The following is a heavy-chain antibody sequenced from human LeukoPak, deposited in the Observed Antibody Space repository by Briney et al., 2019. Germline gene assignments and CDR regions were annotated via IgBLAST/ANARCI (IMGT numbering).Heavy chain of an antibody. V-gene: IGHV3-23*01. CDR3: ASIVVVVAARFDP. D-gene: IGHD2-15*01. CDR2: ISGSGGST. J-gene: IGHJ5*02. CDR1: GFTFSSYV. Sequence: GGSLRLSCAASGFTFSSYVMSWVRQAPGKGLEWVSAISGSGGSTYYADSVKGRLTISRDNSKNTLYLQINSLRAEDTAVYYCASIVVVVAARFDPWGQGTLVTVSS.